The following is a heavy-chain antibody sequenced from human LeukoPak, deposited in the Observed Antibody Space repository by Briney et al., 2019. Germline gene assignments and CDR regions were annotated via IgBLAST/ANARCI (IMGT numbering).Heavy chain of an antibody. J-gene: IGHJ5*02. V-gene: IGHV3-13*05. CDR3: TRGGSEGFDP. CDR2: IGKAGVP. CDR1: GFTFSSYD. Sequence: GGSLRLSCAASGFTFSSYDMHWVRQPTGKGLEWVSAIGKAGVPYYAGSVKGRFTISRENAKNSLYLQMNSLRAGDTAVYYCTRGGSEGFDPWGQGTLVTVSS.